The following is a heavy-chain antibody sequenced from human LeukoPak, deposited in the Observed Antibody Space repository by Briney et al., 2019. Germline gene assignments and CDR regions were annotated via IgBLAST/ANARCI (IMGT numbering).Heavy chain of an antibody. V-gene: IGHV1-69*05. CDR3: ASVLWFGELLSPYLDY. CDR2: IIPIFGTA. Sequence: SVKVSCKASGGTFSSYAISWVLQAPGQGLEWMGRIIPIFGTANYAQKFQGRVTITTDESTSTAYMELSSLRSEDTAVYYCASVLWFGELLSPYLDYWGQGTLVTVSS. D-gene: IGHD3-10*01. J-gene: IGHJ4*02. CDR1: GGTFSSYA.